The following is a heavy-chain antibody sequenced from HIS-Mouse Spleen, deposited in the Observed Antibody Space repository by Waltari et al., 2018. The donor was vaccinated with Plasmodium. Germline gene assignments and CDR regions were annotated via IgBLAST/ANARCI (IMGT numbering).Heavy chain of an antibody. CDR1: GGSISSSSYS. CDR2: IYYSGST. D-gene: IGHD7-27*01. CDR3: PRVNWGSLVRGAFDI. V-gene: IGHV4-39*07. J-gene: IGHJ3*02. Sequence: QLQLQESGPGLVKPSETLSLTCTVSGGSISSSSYSWGWIRQPPGKGLEWIGSIYYSGSTYYNPSLKSRVTISVDTSKNQFSLKLSSVTAADTAVYYCPRVNWGSLVRGAFDIWGQGTMVTVSS.